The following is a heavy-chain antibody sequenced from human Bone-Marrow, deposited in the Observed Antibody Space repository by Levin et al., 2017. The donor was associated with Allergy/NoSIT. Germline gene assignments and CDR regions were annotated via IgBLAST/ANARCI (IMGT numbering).Heavy chain of an antibody. CDR1: GFTFSDYY. Sequence: GESLKISCAASGFTFSDYYMSWIRQAPGKGLECVSYIGSSGSPIYYADSVKGRFTISRDNAKNSLYLQMNSLRAEDTAVYYCARGMATIDYWGQGTLVTVSS. CDR2: IGSSGSPI. D-gene: IGHD5-24*01. J-gene: IGHJ4*02. CDR3: ARGMATIDY. V-gene: IGHV3-11*01.